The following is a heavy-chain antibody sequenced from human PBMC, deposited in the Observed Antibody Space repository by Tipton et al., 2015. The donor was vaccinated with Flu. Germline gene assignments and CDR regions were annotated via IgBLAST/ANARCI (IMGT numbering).Heavy chain of an antibody. D-gene: IGHD3-9*01. CDR2: IYYSGTT. Sequence: TLSLTCAVYGGSFSGYYWSWIRQPPGKGLEWIGSIYYSGTTYYNPSLKSRVTMSIDTSKNQFSLKVTSVTAADTAVYYCAKEGSYNILTNYYNKGVDPWGQGTLVIVSS. CDR1: GGSFSGYY. V-gene: IGHV4-34*01. J-gene: IGHJ5*02. CDR3: AKEGSYNILTNYYNKGVDP.